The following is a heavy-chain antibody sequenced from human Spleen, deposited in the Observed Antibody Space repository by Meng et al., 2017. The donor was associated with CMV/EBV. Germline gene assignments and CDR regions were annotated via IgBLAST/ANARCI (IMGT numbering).Heavy chain of an antibody. D-gene: IGHD1-26*01. CDR2: IYYSGII. CDR1: GGSIRSSSYY. V-gene: IGHV4-61*05. Sequence: SETLSLTCTVSGGSIRSSSYYWGWIRQPPGKGLEWIGYIYYSGIIYYNPSLESRVTISVDPSKNQFSLKLTSVTTADTAAYYCARVGATTSHYYFYGLDVWGQGTTVTVSS. J-gene: IGHJ6*02. CDR3: ARVGATTSHYYFYGLDV.